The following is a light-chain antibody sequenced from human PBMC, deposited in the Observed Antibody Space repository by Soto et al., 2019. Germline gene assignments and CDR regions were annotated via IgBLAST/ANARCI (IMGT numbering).Light chain of an antibody. V-gene: IGKV1-27*01. J-gene: IGKJ3*01. Sequence: DIQMTQSPSSLSASVGDRVTITCRASQGISTFLAWYQQKPGKVPKLRIYAASTLQSGVPSRFSGSGSGTDFNLTISSRQPEDVATYYCQKYNSAQFTFGPGTKVDIK. CDR1: QGISTF. CDR3: QKYNSAQFT. CDR2: AAS.